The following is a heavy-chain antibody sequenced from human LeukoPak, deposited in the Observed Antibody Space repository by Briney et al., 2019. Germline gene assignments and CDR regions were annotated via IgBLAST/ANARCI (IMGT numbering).Heavy chain of an antibody. J-gene: IGHJ4*02. CDR2: ISYDGSNK. CDR3: ARDDFYGSGSYWLDF. CDR1: GFTFSNYA. D-gene: IGHD3-10*01. Sequence: RSLRLSCAASGFTFSNYAMHWVRQAPGKGLEWVAVISYDGSNKYFADSVKGRFTISRDNSKNTLYLQMNSLRAEDTAVYYCARDDFYGSGSYWLDFWGQGTLVTVSS. V-gene: IGHV3-30-3*01.